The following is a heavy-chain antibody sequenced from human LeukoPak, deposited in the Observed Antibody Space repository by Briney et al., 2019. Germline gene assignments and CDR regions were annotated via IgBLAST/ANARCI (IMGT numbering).Heavy chain of an antibody. CDR2: ISAYNGNT. Sequence: ASVKVSCKASGYTFTSYGISWVRQAPGQGLEWMGWISAYNGNTNYAQKLQGRVTMTTDTSTSTAYMELRSLRSDDTAVYCCARSQPLEYSSSGVDYWGQGTLVTVSS. D-gene: IGHD6-6*01. J-gene: IGHJ4*02. CDR3: ARSQPLEYSSSGVDY. V-gene: IGHV1-18*01. CDR1: GYTFTSYG.